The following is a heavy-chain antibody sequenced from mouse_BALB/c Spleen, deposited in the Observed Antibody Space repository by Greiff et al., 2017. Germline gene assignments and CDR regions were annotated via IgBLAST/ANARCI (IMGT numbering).Heavy chain of an antibody. CDR1: GYAFTNYL. CDR3: ARWGDGYYASFFDY. Sequence: VQLQQSGAELVRPGTSVKVSCKASGYAFTNYLIEWVKQRPGQGLEWIGVINPGSGGTNYNEKFKGKATLTADKSSSTAYMQLSSLTSDDSAVYFCARWGDGYYASFFDYWGQGTTLTVSS. V-gene: IGHV1-54*01. J-gene: IGHJ2*01. CDR2: INPGSGGT. D-gene: IGHD2-3*01.